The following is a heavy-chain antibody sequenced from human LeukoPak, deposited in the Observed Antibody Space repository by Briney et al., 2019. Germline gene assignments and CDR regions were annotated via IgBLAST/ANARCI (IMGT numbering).Heavy chain of an antibody. D-gene: IGHD4-17*01. CDR2: IYYSGST. J-gene: IGHJ4*02. CDR3: ASQTAPFGDYANLGFDY. Sequence: PSETLSLTCTVSGGSISSYYWSWIRQPPGKGLEWIGYIYYSGSTNYNPSLKSRVTISVDTSKNQFSLKLSSVTAADTAVYYCASQTAPFGDYANLGFDYWGQGTLVTVSS. CDR1: GGSISSYY. V-gene: IGHV4-59*01.